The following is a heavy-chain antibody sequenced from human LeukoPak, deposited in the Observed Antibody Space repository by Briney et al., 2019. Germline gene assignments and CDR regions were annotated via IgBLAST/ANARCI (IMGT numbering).Heavy chain of an antibody. CDR1: GLTVSSNY. CDR3: ATDGRSSGWYGFDY. V-gene: IGHV3-21*01. D-gene: IGHD6-19*01. J-gene: IGHJ4*02. Sequence: GGSLRLSCAASGLTVSSNYMSWVRQAPGKGLEWVSSITSPVGHIYYADSPKGRITISRDNARSSLYLQMNSLRAEDTAVYYCATDGRSSGWYGFDYWGQGTLVTVSS. CDR2: ITSPVGHI.